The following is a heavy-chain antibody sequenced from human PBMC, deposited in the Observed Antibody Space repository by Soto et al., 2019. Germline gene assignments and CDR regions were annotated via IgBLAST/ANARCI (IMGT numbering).Heavy chain of an antibody. J-gene: IGHJ4*02. CDR1: GYTFTNFG. Sequence: QVQLEQSGPEVKKPGASVKVSCKTSGYTFTNFGISWVRQAPGQGLEWMGWVTTDKGKTTYAQKFQGRVTMTTDTSTSTAYMELRSLRSDDTAVYYCATRSPAFDYWGQGTLVTVSS. V-gene: IGHV1-18*01. CDR3: ATRSPAFDY. CDR2: VTTDKGKT.